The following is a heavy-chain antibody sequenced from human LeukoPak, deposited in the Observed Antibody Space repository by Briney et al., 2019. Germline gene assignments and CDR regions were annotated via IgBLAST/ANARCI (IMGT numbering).Heavy chain of an antibody. D-gene: IGHD3-10*01. CDR3: AKDHMVRGTYYFDY. CDR1: GFAFGNFA. CDR2: IGGSGAGT. V-gene: IGHV3-23*01. Sequence: GGSLRLSCEVSGFAFGNFAMSWGRQAPGKRLEWVSGIGGSGAGTYYGDSVKGRFTISRDNSKNTLWLQMNSLRAADTAVYYCAKDHMVRGTYYFDYWGQGTLVTVSS. J-gene: IGHJ4*02.